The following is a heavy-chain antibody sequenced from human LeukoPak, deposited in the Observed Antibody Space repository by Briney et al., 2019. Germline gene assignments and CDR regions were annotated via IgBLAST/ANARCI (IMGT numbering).Heavy chain of an antibody. CDR1: GLTVSINY. CDR2: INGSGGST. J-gene: IGHJ4*02. Sequence: PGGSLRLSCAASGLTVSINYMSWVRQAPGKGLEWVSAINGSGGSTYYADSVKGRFTISRDNSKNTLFLQMNSLRSDDTAIYYCAKGFTPDYWGQGTLVTVSS. V-gene: IGHV3-23*01. CDR3: AKGFTPDY.